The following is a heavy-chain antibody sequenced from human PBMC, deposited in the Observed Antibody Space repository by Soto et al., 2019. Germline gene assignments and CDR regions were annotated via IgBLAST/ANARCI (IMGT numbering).Heavy chain of an antibody. CDR3: ARDRSDSSRADSFDI. D-gene: IGHD6-25*01. CDR2: IYRGLAT. Sequence: AGSLRLSCAVSGFTVSNTYMSWVRQAPGKGLEWISVIYRGLATYYADSVKGRFTISRDDSRNTVYLQMNSLTTEDTAVYFCARDRSDSSRADSFDIWGQGTMVTVSS. J-gene: IGHJ3*02. CDR1: GFTVSNTY. V-gene: IGHV3-53*01.